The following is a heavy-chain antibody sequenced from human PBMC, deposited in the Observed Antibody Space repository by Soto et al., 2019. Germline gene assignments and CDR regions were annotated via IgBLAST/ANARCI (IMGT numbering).Heavy chain of an antibody. Sequence: SETLSLACTVSGGSISSYYWSWIRQPPGKGLEWIGYIYYSGSTNYNPSLKSRVTISVDTSKNQFSLKLSSVTAADTAVYYCARLLTVAGTLYFDYWGQGTLVTVSS. CDR2: IYYSGST. J-gene: IGHJ4*02. CDR1: GGSISSYY. D-gene: IGHD6-19*01. CDR3: ARLLTVAGTLYFDY. V-gene: IGHV4-59*08.